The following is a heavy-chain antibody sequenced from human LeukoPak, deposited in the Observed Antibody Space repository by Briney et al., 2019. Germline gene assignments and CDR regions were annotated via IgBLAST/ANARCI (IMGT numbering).Heavy chain of an antibody. D-gene: IGHD2-21*01. Sequence: PGGSLTLSCVVSGFTFSGSAMHWVRQASGKGLEWVGRIRSKANSYATAYAASVKGRFTISRDDSKNTAYLQMNSLKTEDTAVYYCTIPGVVVDYWGQGTLVTVSS. V-gene: IGHV3-73*01. CDR3: TIPGVVVDY. J-gene: IGHJ4*02. CDR2: IRSKANSYAT. CDR1: GFTFSGSA.